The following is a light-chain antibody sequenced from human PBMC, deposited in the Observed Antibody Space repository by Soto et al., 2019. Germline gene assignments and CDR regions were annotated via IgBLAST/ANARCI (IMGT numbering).Light chain of an antibody. CDR3: QQYNSLSTT. CDR2: DVS. V-gene: IGKV1-27*01. Sequence: DIQMTQSPSSLSASVGDTVTITFRASQDITINVAWYQQKPGKPPNLLFWDVSTLHSGVPSRFSGSGYGTDFTFTITNLQPEDVATYSCQQYNSLSTTFGGGTKVEIK. J-gene: IGKJ4*01. CDR1: QDITIN.